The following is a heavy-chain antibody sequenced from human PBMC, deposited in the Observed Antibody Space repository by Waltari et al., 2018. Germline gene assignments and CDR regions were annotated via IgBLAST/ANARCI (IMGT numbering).Heavy chain of an antibody. Sequence: QVQLVQSGAEVKKPGASVKVSCKASGYTFTSYDINWVRKATGQGLEWMGWMNPNSGNKGSAQKFQGRVTITRNTAISTAYMELSSLRSEDTAVYYCARVNFWSGYYYGMDVWGQGTTVTVSS. V-gene: IGHV1-8*01. CDR3: ARVNFWSGYYYGMDV. CDR2: MNPNSGNK. CDR1: GYTFTSYD. D-gene: IGHD3-3*01. J-gene: IGHJ6*02.